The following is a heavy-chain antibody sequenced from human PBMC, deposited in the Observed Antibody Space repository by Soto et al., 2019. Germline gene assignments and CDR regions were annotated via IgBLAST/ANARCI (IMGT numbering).Heavy chain of an antibody. CDR1: GFTFSNYK. J-gene: IGHJ4*02. D-gene: IGHD5-18*01. Sequence: GGSLRLSCAVFGFTFSNYKMSWVRQAPGKGLEWVSSVSSTSGYIYYGDSVKGRFTISRDNAKNSLYLQMNSLRAEDTAVYYCARANVDTSVVNEYYFDYWGQGTLVTVSS. CDR2: VSSTSGYI. V-gene: IGHV3-21*01. CDR3: ARANVDTSVVNEYYFDY.